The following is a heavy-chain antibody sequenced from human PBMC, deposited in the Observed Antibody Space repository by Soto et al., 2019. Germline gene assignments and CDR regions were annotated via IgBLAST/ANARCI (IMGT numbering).Heavy chain of an antibody. V-gene: IGHV3-21*06. J-gene: IGHJ4*02. CDR2: ISSTTNYI. Sequence: GGSLIVSCAASGFTFTRYSMNLVRQAPGKGLEWVSSISSTTNYIYYGDSMKGRFTISRDNAKNSLYLEMNSLRAEDTAVYYCARESEDLTSNFDYWGQGTLVTVSS. CDR1: GFTFTRYS. CDR3: ARESEDLTSNFDY.